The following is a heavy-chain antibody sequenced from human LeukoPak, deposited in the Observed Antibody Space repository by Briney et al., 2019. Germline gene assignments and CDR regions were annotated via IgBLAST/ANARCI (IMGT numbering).Heavy chain of an antibody. CDR3: TRGPYLDY. Sequence: GASVKVSCKASGYTFTGYYMHWVRQAPGQGLEWMGWINPNSAGTNYAQKFQGRVTMTRDTSISTAYMAVSGLRSDDTGVYYCTRGPYLDYWGQGTLVTVSS. V-gene: IGHV1-2*02. CDR1: GYTFTGYY. CDR2: INPNSAGT. J-gene: IGHJ4*02.